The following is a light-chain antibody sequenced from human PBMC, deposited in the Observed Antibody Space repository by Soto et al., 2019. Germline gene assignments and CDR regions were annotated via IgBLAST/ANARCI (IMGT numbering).Light chain of an antibody. CDR1: QGISNW. Sequence: DIQMTQSPSTLSASVGDRVTITCRASQGISNWLAWYQQKPGKAPKLLIYDASTLESGVPSRFSGSGSGTEFTLTFSSLLPDYFATYYCQQFRGTFGQGTKVEIE. V-gene: IGKV1-5*01. J-gene: IGKJ1*01. CDR2: DAS. CDR3: QQFRGT.